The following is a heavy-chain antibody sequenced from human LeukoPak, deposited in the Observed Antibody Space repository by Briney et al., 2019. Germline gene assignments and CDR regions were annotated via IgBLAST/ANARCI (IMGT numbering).Heavy chain of an antibody. Sequence: GASGKVSCKASGYTFTSYGISWVRQAPGQGLEWMGWISAYNGNTNYAQKFQGRVTMTTDTSTSTAYMELRSLRSDDTAVYYCARRISDILTGYYFDYWGQGTLVTVSS. CDR2: ISAYNGNT. CDR3: ARRISDILTGYYFDY. J-gene: IGHJ4*02. V-gene: IGHV1-18*01. CDR1: GYTFTSYG. D-gene: IGHD3-9*01.